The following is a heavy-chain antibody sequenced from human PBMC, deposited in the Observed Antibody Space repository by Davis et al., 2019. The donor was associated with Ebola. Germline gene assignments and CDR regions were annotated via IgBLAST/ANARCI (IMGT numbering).Heavy chain of an antibody. D-gene: IGHD1-26*01. CDR3: ARGTYSGNYYYFDY. CDR2: INPNSGVT. CDR1: GYTFTGCY. Sequence: SCKASGYTFTGCYVPWVRQAPGQGLEWMGRINPNSGVTNYAQKFQGRVTMSRDTSINTAYMELSGLRSDDTAFYYCARGTYSGNYYYFDYWGQGTLVTVSS. V-gene: IGHV1-2*06. J-gene: IGHJ4*02.